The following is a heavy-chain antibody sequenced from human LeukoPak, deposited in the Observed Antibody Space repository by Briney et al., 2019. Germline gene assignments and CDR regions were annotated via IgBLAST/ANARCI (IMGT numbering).Heavy chain of an antibody. V-gene: IGHV6-1*01. CDR3: AKGPGTLQP. Sequence: SQTLSLTCAISGDSVSSNSAAWNWIRQSPPRGLEWLGRTYYRSKWYSYYATSVRSRITIKSDTSKNQFSLQLNSVTPEDTAVYYCAKGPGTLQPWGQGTLVTVSS. D-gene: IGHD1-1*01. J-gene: IGHJ1*01. CDR1: GDSVSSNSAA. CDR2: TYYRSKWYS.